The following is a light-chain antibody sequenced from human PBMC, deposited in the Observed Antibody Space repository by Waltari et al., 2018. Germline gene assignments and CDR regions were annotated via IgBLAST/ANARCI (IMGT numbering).Light chain of an antibody. Sequence: QSALTQPASVSGSPGQSITISCTGTSSDVGTYNYVPWYQQHPGKAPKLMIYDVSNRPSVVSDRFSGSKSGNTASLTISGLQAEDEADYYCNSYSSSSSLVLFGGGTKLTVV. CDR1: SSDVGTYNY. V-gene: IGLV2-14*03. J-gene: IGLJ2*01. CDR3: NSYSSSSSLVL. CDR2: DVS.